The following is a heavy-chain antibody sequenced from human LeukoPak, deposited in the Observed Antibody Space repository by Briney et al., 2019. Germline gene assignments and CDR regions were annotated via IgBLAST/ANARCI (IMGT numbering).Heavy chain of an antibody. V-gene: IGHV5-51*01. Sequence: GESLKISCKGSGYSLISYWIAWVRLMPGKGLEWMGIISPGDSGTRSSPSFQGQVSISVDKSINTAYLQWSSLKASDTAMYYCARRVSGGMDVWGQGTPVTVSS. J-gene: IGHJ6*02. CDR1: GYSLISYW. CDR3: ARRVSGGMDV. CDR2: ISPGDSGT.